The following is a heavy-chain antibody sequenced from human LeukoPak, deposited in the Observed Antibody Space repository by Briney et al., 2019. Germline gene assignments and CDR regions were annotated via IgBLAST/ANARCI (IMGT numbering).Heavy chain of an antibody. CDR1: GFTFGDYA. D-gene: IGHD3-10*01. V-gene: IGHV3-49*04. CDR2: IRSKAYGGTT. CDR3: TRPAAAYGSGGYYNVVPY. J-gene: IGHJ4*02. Sequence: GGSLRLSCTASGFTFGDYAMSWVRQAPGKGLEWVGFIRSKAYGGTTEYAASVKGRFTISRDDSKSIAYLQMNSLKTEDTAVYYCTRPAAAYGSGGYYNVVPYWGQGTLVTVSS.